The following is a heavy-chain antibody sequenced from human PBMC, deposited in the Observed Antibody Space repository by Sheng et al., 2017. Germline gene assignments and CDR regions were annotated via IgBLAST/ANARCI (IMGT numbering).Heavy chain of an antibody. Sequence: QVLLAQSGAEVKKPGASVKVSCKASGYSFTDYHVFWLRQAPGQGLEWMGWINPERGATDYAQKFQGRVSLTRDTSISTAYMELSSLTYDDTAVYYCASCHLGASRDDAFNVWGQGTLVTVSS. CDR1: GYSFTDYH. V-gene: IGHV1-2*02. CDR3: ASCHLGASRDDAFNV. J-gene: IGHJ3*01. CDR2: INPERGAT.